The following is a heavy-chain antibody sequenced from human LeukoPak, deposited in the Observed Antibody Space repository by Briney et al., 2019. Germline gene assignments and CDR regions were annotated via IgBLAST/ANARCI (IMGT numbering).Heavy chain of an antibody. J-gene: IGHJ4*02. CDR1: GFTFTDYY. CDR3: ARANSISWYGNFDY. CDR2: IYRGGST. V-gene: IGHV3-66*01. Sequence: GGSLRLSCAASGFTFTDYYMCWIRQAPGKGLEWVALIYRGGSTHYADSVKGRFTISRDNSKNTVYLQMNSLRVEDTAVYYCARANSISWYGNFDYWGQGTLVTVSS. D-gene: IGHD6-13*01.